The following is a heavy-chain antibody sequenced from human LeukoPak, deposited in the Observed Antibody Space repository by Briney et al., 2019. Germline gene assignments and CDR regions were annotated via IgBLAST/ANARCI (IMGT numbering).Heavy chain of an antibody. CDR3: ARDYSKGYDYGDY. J-gene: IGHJ4*02. CDR1: GLTVSNNY. Sequence: GGSLRLSCAVSGLTVSNNYMSWVRQAPGKGLDWVSVIYSGGSTYYADSVKGRFTISRDNSKNTLFMEMNSLRAEDTAVYYCARDYSKGYDYGDYWGQGTLVTVSS. V-gene: IGHV3-53*01. D-gene: IGHD1-26*01. CDR2: IYSGGST.